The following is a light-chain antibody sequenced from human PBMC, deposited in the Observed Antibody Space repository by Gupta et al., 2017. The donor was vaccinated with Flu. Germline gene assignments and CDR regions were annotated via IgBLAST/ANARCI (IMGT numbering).Light chain of an antibody. CDR2: DVI. CDR3: CSDAGSYNHWV. V-gene: IGLV2-11*01. Sequence: IFTTGTSSDCGGYNYVYWYQHHTVESPKLLIYDVIKRRSGVPDRFSGSKYGATASLTIPGLQAEDEADYYCCSDAGSYNHWVFGGGTKLTV. CDR1: SSDCGGYNY. J-gene: IGLJ3*02.